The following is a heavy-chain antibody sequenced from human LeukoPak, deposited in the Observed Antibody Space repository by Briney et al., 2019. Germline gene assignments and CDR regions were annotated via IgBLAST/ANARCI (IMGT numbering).Heavy chain of an antibody. J-gene: IGHJ3*02. CDR3: ATFRLGLYDAFDI. Sequence: GGSLRLSCAASGFTFNAFGMNWVRQAPGKGLEWVSSISSSSSYIYYADSVKGRFTISRDNAKNSLYLQMNSLRAEDTAVYYCATFRLGLYDAFDIWGQGTMVTVSS. CDR2: ISSSSSYI. CDR1: GFTFNAFG. V-gene: IGHV3-21*01. D-gene: IGHD2-2*02.